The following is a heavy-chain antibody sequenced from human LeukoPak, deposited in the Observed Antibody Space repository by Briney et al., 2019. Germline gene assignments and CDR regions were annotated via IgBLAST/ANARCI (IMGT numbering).Heavy chain of an antibody. V-gene: IGHV1-2*02. CDR1: GYSLNAYY. CDR2: INPSSGGT. CDR3: ARGLGLDY. J-gene: IGHJ4*02. Sequence: ASVKVSCKASGYSLNAYYMHWVRQAPGQGLEWMGWINPSSGGTKYAQKFPGRVTMARDTSISTTYMELSRLTSDDTAVYYCARGLGLDYWGQGTLVTVSS. D-gene: IGHD4-11*01.